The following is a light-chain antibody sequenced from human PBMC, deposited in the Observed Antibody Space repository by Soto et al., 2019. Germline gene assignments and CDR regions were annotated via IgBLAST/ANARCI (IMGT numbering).Light chain of an antibody. J-gene: IGLJ2*01. CDR3: ETWDSNTVV. CDR1: SGHSSYI. Sequence: QPVLTQSSSASASLGSSVKLTFTLSSGHSSYIIAWHQQQPGKAPRYLMKLEGSGSYNKGSGVPYRFSGSSSGADRYLTISNLQFEDEADYYCETWDSNTVVFGGGTKLTVL. V-gene: IGLV4-60*02. CDR2: LEGSGSY.